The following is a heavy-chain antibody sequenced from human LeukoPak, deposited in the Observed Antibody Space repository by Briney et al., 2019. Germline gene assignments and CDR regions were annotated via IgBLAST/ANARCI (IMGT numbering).Heavy chain of an antibody. CDR1: GGSFSGYY. V-gene: IGHV4-34*01. CDR2: MNPSGST. CDR3: ARGRQDVTMIVVVMTAVSYYLDV. J-gene: IGHJ6*03. D-gene: IGHD3-22*01. Sequence: SSETLSLTCAVYGGSFSGYYWTWIRQTPEKGLEWIGEMNPSGSTNYNPSLKSRVTISVDTSKNQFSLESSSVTAADTAVYYCARGRQDVTMIVVVMTAVSYYLDVWGKGTTVTVS.